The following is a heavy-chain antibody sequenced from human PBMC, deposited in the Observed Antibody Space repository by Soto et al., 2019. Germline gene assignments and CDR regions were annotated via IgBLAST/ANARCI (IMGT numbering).Heavy chain of an antibody. CDR1: GFRCDDYA. D-gene: IGHD4-17*01. J-gene: IGHJ4*02. V-gene: IGHV3-9*01. CDR2: ISWNHVTT. Sequence: PGGSLRLSCAASGFRCDDYAMHWVRQAPGKGLEWLSGISWNHVTTGYADSVKGRFTISRDNAKNSLLLQMNSLRAEDTAVYYSSLDIDAPGTRVTHFDNCGRRSQVTVSS. CDR3: SLDIDAPGTRVTHFDN.